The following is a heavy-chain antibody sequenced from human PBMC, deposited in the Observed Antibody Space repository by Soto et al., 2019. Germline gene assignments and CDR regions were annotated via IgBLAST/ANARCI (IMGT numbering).Heavy chain of an antibody. Sequence: LSLTCSVSGGSISSGYYYWSWIRQPPGKGLEWIGNIYYSGNTYYNPSLKSRLIISIDTSKNQFSLKLSSVTGADTAVYYCARERGDSHWIDPWGQGTLVTVSS. CDR3: ARERGDSHWIDP. CDR2: IYYSGNT. D-gene: IGHD2-21*01. V-gene: IGHV4-30-4*01. J-gene: IGHJ5*02. CDR1: GGSISSGYYY.